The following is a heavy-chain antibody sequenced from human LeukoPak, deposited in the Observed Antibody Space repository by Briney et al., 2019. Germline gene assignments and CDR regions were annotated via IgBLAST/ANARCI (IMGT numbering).Heavy chain of an antibody. J-gene: IGHJ4*02. D-gene: IGHD5-12*01. V-gene: IGHV4-30-4*01. CDR2: ISHSGST. CDR1: GGSINNVNFY. CDR3: ARLLRGYSGYDWSPKYYFDQ. Sequence: SQTLSLTCTVSGGSINNVNFYWSWIRQPPGQGLEWIGYISHSGSTYYNSSLKSRVTISVDTSKNQVSLRLTSVTAADTAVYYCARLLRGYSGYDWSPKYYFDQWGQGTLVTVSS.